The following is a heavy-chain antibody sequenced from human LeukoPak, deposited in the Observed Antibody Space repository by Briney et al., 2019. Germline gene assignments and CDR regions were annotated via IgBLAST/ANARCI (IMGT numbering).Heavy chain of an antibody. J-gene: IGHJ4*02. Sequence: PSETLSLTCAVYGGSFSGYYWSWIRQPPGKGLEWIGEINHSGSPNYNPSLKSRVTISIDTSKNQFSLKLSSVTAADTAVYYCARQYDFWSGLFDYWGQGSLVTVSS. D-gene: IGHD3-3*01. V-gene: IGHV4-34*01. CDR1: GGSFSGYY. CDR2: INHSGSP. CDR3: ARQYDFWSGLFDY.